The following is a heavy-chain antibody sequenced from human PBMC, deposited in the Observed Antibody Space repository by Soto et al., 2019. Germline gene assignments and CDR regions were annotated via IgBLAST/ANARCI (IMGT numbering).Heavy chain of an antibody. Sequence: PGGSLRLSCAASGFSFSSYGMHWVRQAPGKGLEWVAVISYDGSNKYYSDSVKGRFTISRDNSKNTLYLQMNSLRAEDTAVYYCAKIWQPGIIPHDYWGQGALVTVSS. V-gene: IGHV3-30*18. J-gene: IGHJ4*02. CDR2: ISYDGSNK. CDR3: AKIWQPGIIPHDY. CDR1: GFSFSSYG. D-gene: IGHD3-10*01.